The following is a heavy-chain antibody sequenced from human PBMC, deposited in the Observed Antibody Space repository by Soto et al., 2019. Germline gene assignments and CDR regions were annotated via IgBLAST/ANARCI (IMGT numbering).Heavy chain of an antibody. CDR3: VRACNCADYRYLFGY. D-gene: IGHD3-16*02. J-gene: IGHJ4*02. V-gene: IGHV3-7*01. CDR2: IKQDGSEE. CDR1: GFTFSTYW. Sequence: GGSLRLSCAASGFTFSTYWMSWVRQAPGKGLQWVANIKQDGSEEYYVDSVKGRFTISRDNAKNSLYLQMDSLRAEDMAVYYCVRACNCADYRYLFGYCGRGTLVTVSS.